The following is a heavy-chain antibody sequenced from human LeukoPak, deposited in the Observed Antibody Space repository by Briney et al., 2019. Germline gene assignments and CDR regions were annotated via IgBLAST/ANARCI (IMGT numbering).Heavy chain of an antibody. Sequence: QPGGSLRLSCAASGFTFSTYSMNWVRQAPGKGLEWISFISTSGSSIYYADSVKGRFTISRDNAQNSPHLQMNSLRAEDTAVYFCARSNFILTGYRPSRYYYYYMDVWGKGTTVTVSS. J-gene: IGHJ6*03. CDR1: GFTFSTYS. D-gene: IGHD3-9*01. V-gene: IGHV3-48*01. CDR3: ARSNFILTGYRPSRYYYYYMDV. CDR2: ISTSGSSI.